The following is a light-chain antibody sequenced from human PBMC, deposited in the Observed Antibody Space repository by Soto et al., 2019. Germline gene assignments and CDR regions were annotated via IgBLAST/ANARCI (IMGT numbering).Light chain of an antibody. Sequence: EIVLTQSPGTLSLSPGERATLSCRASQSVRSDYLAWYQQKPGQAHRLHIYGAYNRASDIQDRFSGSGSWTDLTLTIRRLEPEDFAVYYCLQYGSSPHTFGQGTRLEIK. J-gene: IGKJ5*01. CDR2: GAY. V-gene: IGKV3-20*01. CDR1: QSVRSDY. CDR3: LQYGSSPHT.